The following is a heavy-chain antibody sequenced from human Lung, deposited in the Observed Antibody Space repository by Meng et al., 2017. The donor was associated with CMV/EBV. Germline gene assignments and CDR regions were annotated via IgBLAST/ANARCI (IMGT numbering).Heavy chain of an antibody. D-gene: IGHD3-3*01. CDR3: AREMNVYYDFWSGYYPRPDYYYYGMDV. CDR2: INPNSGGT. CDR1: GYTFTGYY. V-gene: IGHV1-2*02. Sequence: ASXXVSXKASGYTFTGYYMHWVRQAPGQGLEWMGWINPNSGGTNYAQKFQGRVTMTRDTSISTAYMEQSRLRSDDTAVYYCAREMNVYYDFWSGYYPRPDYYYYGMDVWXQGTTVTVSS. J-gene: IGHJ6*02.